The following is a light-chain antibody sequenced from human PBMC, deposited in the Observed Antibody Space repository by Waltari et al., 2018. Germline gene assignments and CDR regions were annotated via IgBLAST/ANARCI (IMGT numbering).Light chain of an antibody. CDR1: RLGNKY. CDR3: QTWDRASAV. Sequence: SYELTQPPSVSVSPGQTARITCSGDRLGNKYVSWYQQKSGQSPALVNYQHNRRPSGIPERFSGSNSGDTATLTISGTQAMDEADFFCQTWDRASAVFGGGTKLTVL. CDR2: QHN. J-gene: IGLJ3*02. V-gene: IGLV3-1*01.